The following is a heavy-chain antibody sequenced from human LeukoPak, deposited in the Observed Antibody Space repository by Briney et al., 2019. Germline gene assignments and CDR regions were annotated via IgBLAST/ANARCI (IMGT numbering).Heavy chain of an antibody. CDR3: ARAASIAARTAGY. CDR2: MNPNSGNT. Sequence: ASVKVSCKASGYTFTSYDINWVRQATGQGLEWMGWMNPNSGNTGYAQKFQGRVTMTRNTSISTAYMELSSLRSEDTAVHYCARAASIAARTAGYWGQGTLVTVSS. V-gene: IGHV1-8*01. J-gene: IGHJ4*02. D-gene: IGHD6-6*01. CDR1: GYTFTSYD.